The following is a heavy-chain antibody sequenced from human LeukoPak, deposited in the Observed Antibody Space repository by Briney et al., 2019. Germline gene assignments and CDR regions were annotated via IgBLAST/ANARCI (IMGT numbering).Heavy chain of an antibody. CDR3: AIQSDPPAIDI. V-gene: IGHV3-48*03. CDR1: GFTFSSYE. CDR2: ISISGIIM. Sequence: GGSLRLSCVVSGFTFSSYEMNWVRQAPGKGLEWFSYISISGIIMYYAESVQCRFTISRDNTMNSLYLQINSLRPEDTAIYYCAIQSDPPAIDIWGQGTMVTVSS. D-gene: IGHD1-1*01. J-gene: IGHJ3*02.